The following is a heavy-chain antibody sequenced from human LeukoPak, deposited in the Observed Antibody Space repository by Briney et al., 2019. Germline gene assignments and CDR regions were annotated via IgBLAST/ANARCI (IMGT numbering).Heavy chain of an antibody. Sequence: GGSLRLSCAASGFTFSSYEMNWVRQAPGKGLEWISYITNGSDIRHYADSVKGRFTISRDNAKNSLYLQMNSLRAEDTAVYYCANTVTFGGALRGDWGQGTLVTVSS. CDR3: ANTVTFGGALRGD. CDR2: ITNGSDIR. CDR1: GFTFSSYE. D-gene: IGHD3-16*01. J-gene: IGHJ4*02. V-gene: IGHV3-48*03.